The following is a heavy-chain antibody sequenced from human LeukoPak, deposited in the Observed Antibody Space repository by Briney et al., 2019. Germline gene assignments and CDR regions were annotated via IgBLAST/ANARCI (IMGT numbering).Heavy chain of an antibody. CDR1: GFTFSSFW. CDR3: AKGTGRYCSSTSCPRNWFDP. D-gene: IGHD2-2*01. Sequence: GGSLRLSCAASGFTFSSFWMHWVRQAPGKGLEWVAFIRYDGSNKYYADSVKGRFTISRDNSKNTLYLQMNSLRAEDTAVYYCAKGTGRYCSSTSCPRNWFDPWGQGTLVTVSS. CDR2: IRYDGSNK. V-gene: IGHV3-30*02. J-gene: IGHJ5*02.